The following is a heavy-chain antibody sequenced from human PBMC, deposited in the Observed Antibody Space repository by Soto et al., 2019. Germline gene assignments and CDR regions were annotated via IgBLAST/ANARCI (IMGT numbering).Heavy chain of an antibody. CDR3: WSVSGNYDAFDI. D-gene: IGHD1-26*01. Sequence: QVQLVQSGAEVKKPGASVKVSCKASGYTFTSYDINWVRQATGQGLEWMGWMNPNSGNTGYAQKFQGRVTMTRDTSISTAYMELSSLRSEDTAVYYCWSVSGNYDAFDIWGQGTMVTVSS. J-gene: IGHJ3*02. V-gene: IGHV1-8*01. CDR1: GYTFTSYD. CDR2: MNPNSGNT.